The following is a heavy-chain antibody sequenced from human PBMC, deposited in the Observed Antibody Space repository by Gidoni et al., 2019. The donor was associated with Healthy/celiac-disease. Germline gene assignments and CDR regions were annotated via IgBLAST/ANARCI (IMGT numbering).Heavy chain of an antibody. Sequence: QVQLVQSGAEVKKPGSSVKVSCKASGGTFSRSAISWVRQAPGQGLEWMGGIIPIFGTANYAQKFQGRVTITADESTSTAYMELSSLRSEDTAVYYCAREGNEGPAANDYYFDYWGQGTLVTVSS. D-gene: IGHD2-2*01. CDR3: AREGNEGPAANDYYFDY. CDR1: GGTFSRSA. V-gene: IGHV1-69*01. CDR2: IIPIFGTA. J-gene: IGHJ4*02.